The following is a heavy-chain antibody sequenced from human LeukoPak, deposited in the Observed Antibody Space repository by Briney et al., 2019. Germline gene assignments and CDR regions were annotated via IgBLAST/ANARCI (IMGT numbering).Heavy chain of an antibody. CDR3: ARSCVSVGAFDI. J-gene: IGHJ3*02. CDR2: VYHSGTT. CDR1: GYSIRTGYY. V-gene: IGHV4-38-2*01. D-gene: IGHD6-25*01. Sequence: KPSETLSLTCDVSGYSIRTGYYGGWVRQPPGKDLEWFGVVYHSGTTYYNPSLKSRVNIFVDTSKNQFSLSLTSVTAADTAVYYCARSCVSVGAFDIWGQGTMVTVSS.